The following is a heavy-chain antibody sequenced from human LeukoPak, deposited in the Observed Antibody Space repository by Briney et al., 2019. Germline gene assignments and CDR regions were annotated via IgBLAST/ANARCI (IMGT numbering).Heavy chain of an antibody. CDR1: GFTFSSYS. Sequence: GGSLRLSCAASGFTFSSYSMNWVRQAPGKWLEWVSSISSSSSYIYYADSVKGRFTISRDNAKNSLYLQMNSLRAEDTAVYYCARGARYCSGGSCYGYYYYYYYMDVWGKGTTVTVSS. J-gene: IGHJ6*03. CDR2: ISSSSSYI. D-gene: IGHD2-15*01. V-gene: IGHV3-21*01. CDR3: ARGARYCSGGSCYGYYYYYYYMDV.